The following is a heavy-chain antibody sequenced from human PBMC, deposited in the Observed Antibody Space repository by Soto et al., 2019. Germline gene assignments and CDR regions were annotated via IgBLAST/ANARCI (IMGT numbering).Heavy chain of an antibody. D-gene: IGHD6-19*01. Sequence: EVQLVESGGGLVQPGRSLRLSCAASGFTFDDYAMHWVRQAPGKGLEWVSGISWNSGSIGYADSVKGRFTISRDNAKNSLYLQMNSLRAEDTALYYCAKDGDSSGQTYYFDYWGQGTLVTVSS. CDR1: GFTFDDYA. CDR2: ISWNSGSI. J-gene: IGHJ4*02. V-gene: IGHV3-9*01. CDR3: AKDGDSSGQTYYFDY.